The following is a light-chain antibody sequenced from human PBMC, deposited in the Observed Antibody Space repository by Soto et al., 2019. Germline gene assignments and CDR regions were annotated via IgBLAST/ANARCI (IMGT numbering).Light chain of an antibody. J-gene: IGKJ4*01. CDR1: QSVSSK. CDR3: QQYNNWPRT. Sequence: EMVMTQSPATLSVSPGRRVTLSCRASQSVSSKLAWYQQKPGQAPRLLIYGASTRATGIPVRFSGSGSGTEFTLTISSLQSEDFAVYYCQQYNNWPRTFGGGTKVDIK. V-gene: IGKV3-15*01. CDR2: GAS.